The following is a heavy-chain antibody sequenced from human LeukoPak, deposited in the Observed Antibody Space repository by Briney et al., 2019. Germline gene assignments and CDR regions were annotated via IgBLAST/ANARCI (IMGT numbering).Heavy chain of an antibody. CDR1: GFTFSSYG. Sequence: PGGSLRLSCAASGFTFSSYGMHWVRQAPGKGLEWVAVISYDGSNKYYADSVKGRFTISRDNSKNTLYLQMNSLRAEDTAVYYCAKDFTHDYGDYFPPIDYYYYGMDVWGQGTTVTVSS. CDR3: AKDFTHDYGDYFPPIDYYYYGMDV. CDR2: ISYDGSNK. V-gene: IGHV3-30*18. D-gene: IGHD4-17*01. J-gene: IGHJ6*02.